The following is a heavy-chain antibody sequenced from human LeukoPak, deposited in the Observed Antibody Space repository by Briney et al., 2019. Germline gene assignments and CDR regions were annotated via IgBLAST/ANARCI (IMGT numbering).Heavy chain of an antibody. CDR1: GGSISYYY. D-gene: IGHD3-16*01. J-gene: IGHJ2*01. V-gene: IGHV4-4*07. CDR3: ARDVLGWGSNWYFDL. Sequence: PSETLSLTCTVSGGSISYYYWSWIRQSAGKGLEWIGRVYTSGSTNDNPSLMSRVTMSVDTSKNQFSLRLSSVTAADTAVYYCARDVLGWGSNWYFDLWGRGTLATVSS. CDR2: VYTSGST.